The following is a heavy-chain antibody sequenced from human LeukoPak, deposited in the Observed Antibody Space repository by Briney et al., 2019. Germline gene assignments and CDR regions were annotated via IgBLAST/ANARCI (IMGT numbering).Heavy chain of an antibody. Sequence: SSETLSLTCTVSGGSISSYYWSCIRQPPGKGLEWIGYIYYSGSTNYNPSLKSRVTISVDTSKNQFSLKLSSVTAADTAVYYCARDRSGSGSYYTRYYGMDVWGQGTTVTVSS. V-gene: IGHV4-59*01. CDR3: ARDRSGSGSYYTRYYGMDV. J-gene: IGHJ6*02. CDR1: GGSISSYY. CDR2: IYYSGST. D-gene: IGHD3-10*01.